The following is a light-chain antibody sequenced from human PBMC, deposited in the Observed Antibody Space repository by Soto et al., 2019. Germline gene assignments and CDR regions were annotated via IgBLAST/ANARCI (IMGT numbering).Light chain of an antibody. Sequence: EIVMTQSPATLSVSPGERATLSCRASQSVSSNLAWYQQKPGQAPRLLIYGASTRATGIPARFSGSGSGTDFTRTIGSLQSEDFAVDYWRQYNNWPQAFGQGPKVEIK. CDR3: RQYNNWPQA. CDR1: QSVSSN. V-gene: IGKV3-15*01. J-gene: IGKJ1*01. CDR2: GAS.